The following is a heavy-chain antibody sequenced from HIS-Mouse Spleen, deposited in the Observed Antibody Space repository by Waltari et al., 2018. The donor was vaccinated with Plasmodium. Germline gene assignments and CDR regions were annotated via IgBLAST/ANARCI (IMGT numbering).Heavy chain of an antibody. CDR2: ISYDGSNK. D-gene: IGHD6-13*01. Sequence: QVQLVESGGGVVQPGRSLRLSCAASGFTFRSDGMHWVRQAPCKGLEWVAVISYDGSNKYYADSVKGRFTISRDNSKNTLYLQMNSLRAEDTAVYYCAKDRRSSSWYVDYWGQGTLVTVSS. CDR3: AKDRRSSSWYVDY. J-gene: IGHJ4*02. CDR1: GFTFRSDG. V-gene: IGHV3-30*18.